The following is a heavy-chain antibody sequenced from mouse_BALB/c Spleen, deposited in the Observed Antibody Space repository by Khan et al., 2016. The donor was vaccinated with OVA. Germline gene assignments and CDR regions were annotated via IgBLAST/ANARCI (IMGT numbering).Heavy chain of an antibody. Sequence: QVQLQQSGAELARPGASVKMSCKASGYTFTTYTIHWVKQRPGQGLEWIGYINPSSGYTNYNQKFKDKATLTAAKSSSTAYMQLNSVTSEDSAVYYCARSRGNYGARDYWGQGTAVTGAS. CDR3: ARSRGNYGARDY. CDR2: INPSSGYT. J-gene: IGHJ4*01. V-gene: IGHV1-4*01. CDR1: GYTFTTYT. D-gene: IGHD2-1*01.